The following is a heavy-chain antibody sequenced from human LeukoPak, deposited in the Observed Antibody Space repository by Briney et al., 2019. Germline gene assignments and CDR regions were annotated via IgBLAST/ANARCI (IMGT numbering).Heavy chain of an antibody. CDR1: GFTFSSYG. J-gene: IGHJ4*02. D-gene: IGHD3-16*01. CDR3: AKAGERWLQSELDY. Sequence: GGSLRLSCAASGFTFSSYGMHWVRQAPGKGLEWVAAISYDGSNKYYADSVKGRFTISRDNSKNTLYLQMNSLRAEDTAVYYCAKAGERWLQSELDYWGQGTLVTVSS. V-gene: IGHV3-30*18. CDR2: ISYDGSNK.